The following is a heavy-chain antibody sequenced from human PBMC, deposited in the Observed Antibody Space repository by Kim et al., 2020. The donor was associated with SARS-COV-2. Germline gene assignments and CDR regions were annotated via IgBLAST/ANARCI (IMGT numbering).Heavy chain of an antibody. D-gene: IGHD3-9*01. CDR2: INSDGSST. J-gene: IGHJ6*02. V-gene: IGHV3-74*01. CDR1: GFTFSSYW. CDR3: AREKAAGYPRGPSYYGMDV. Sequence: GGSLRLSCAASGFTFSSYWMHWVRQAPGKGLVWVSRINSDGSSTSYADSVKGRFTISRDNAKNTLYLQMNSLRAEDTAVYYCAREKAAGYPRGPSYYGMDVWGQGTTVTVSS.